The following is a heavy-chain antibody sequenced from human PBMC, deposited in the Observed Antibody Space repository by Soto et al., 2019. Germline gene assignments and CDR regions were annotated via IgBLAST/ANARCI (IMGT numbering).Heavy chain of an antibody. V-gene: IGHV4-34*01. Sequence: PSETLSLTCAVYGGSFSGYYWTWIRQPPGTGLEWIGEINHSGSTNYNPSLKSRVTISVDTSKNQFSLKLTSVTAADTAVYYCARDDYYDSRCYYFALWGQGTLVTVS. CDR1: GGSFSGYY. D-gene: IGHD3-22*01. CDR2: INHSGST. J-gene: IGHJ5*02. CDR3: ARDDYYDSRCYYFAL.